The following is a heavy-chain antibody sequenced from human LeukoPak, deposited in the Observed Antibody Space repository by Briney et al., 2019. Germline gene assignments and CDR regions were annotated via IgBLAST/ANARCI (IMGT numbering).Heavy chain of an antibody. CDR2: IGGSGNTI. CDR3: ARARDYGDYPPDY. J-gene: IGHJ4*02. Sequence: PGGSLRLSGAASGFTFSSYRMNWVRQAPGKGLEWFSHIGGSGNTIYYADSVKGRFTISRDNAKKLLYLQMSNLRAEDTSVYYCARARDYGDYPPDYWGQGTLVTVSS. CDR1: GFTFSSYR. V-gene: IGHV3-48*01. D-gene: IGHD4-17*01.